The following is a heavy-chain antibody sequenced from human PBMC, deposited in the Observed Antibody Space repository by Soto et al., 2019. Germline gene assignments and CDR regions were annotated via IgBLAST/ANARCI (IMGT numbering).Heavy chain of an antibody. CDR2: ITNRGTHT. CDR1: GVSFSSYT. D-gene: IGHD2-15*01. Sequence: GSLRLSCTASGVSFSSYTLNWVRQAPGKGLQWVASITNRGTHTYSADSVKGRFTISRDNDKNSLYLQMNNLRAEDTATYYCTRAHEVAWFDAWGLGTLVTVSS. J-gene: IGHJ5*02. CDR3: TRAHEVAWFDA. V-gene: IGHV3-21*06.